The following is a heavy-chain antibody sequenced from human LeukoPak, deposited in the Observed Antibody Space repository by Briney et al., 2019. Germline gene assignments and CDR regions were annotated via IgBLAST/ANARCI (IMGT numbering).Heavy chain of an antibody. CDR1: GYTFTSYG. CDR2: ISAYNGNT. Sequence: ASVKVSCKASGYTFTSYGISWVRQAPGQGLEWMGWISAYNGNTNYAQKLQGIVTMTTDTSTSIAYMELRSLRSDDTAVYYCARDQGGYYDSSGYYYSDYWGQGTLVTVSS. J-gene: IGHJ4*02. V-gene: IGHV1-18*01. D-gene: IGHD3-22*01. CDR3: ARDQGGYYDSSGYYYSDY.